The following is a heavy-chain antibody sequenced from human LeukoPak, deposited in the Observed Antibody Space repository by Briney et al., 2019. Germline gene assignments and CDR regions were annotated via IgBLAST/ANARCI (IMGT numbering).Heavy chain of an antibody. CDR1: GGSIGSLY. V-gene: IGHV4-59*01. D-gene: IGHD3-16*01. J-gene: IGHJ6*03. CDR2: IYNSGST. CDR3: ARGSVLLAMDV. Sequence: SETLSLTCSVSGGSIGSLYWNWIRQPPGKGLEWIGYIYNSGSTNYNPSLKSRVTISVDASKNEFSLKLRSVTAADTAVYYCARGSVLLAMDVWGKGTTVTISS.